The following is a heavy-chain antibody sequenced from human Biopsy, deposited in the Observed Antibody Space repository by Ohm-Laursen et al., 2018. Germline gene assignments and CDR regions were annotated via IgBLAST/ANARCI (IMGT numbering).Heavy chain of an antibody. D-gene: IGHD3-22*01. CDR3: VRGVDYYDPYHYYALDV. V-gene: IGHV4-34*01. CDR2: INHSGRT. Sequence: SETLSFTWPVYGESFNGYYWSWIRQTPGKGLEWIGEINHSGRTNYNPSLKSRVTISVDTSKNQFSLKVRSVTAADTAVYYCVRGVDYYDPYHYYALDVWGQGTTVTVSS. J-gene: IGHJ6*02. CDR1: GESFNGYY.